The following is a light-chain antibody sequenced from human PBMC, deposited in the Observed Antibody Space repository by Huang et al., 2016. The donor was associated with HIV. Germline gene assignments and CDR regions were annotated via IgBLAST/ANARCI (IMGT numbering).Light chain of an antibody. CDR3: QQYYSTPLT. V-gene: IGKV1-NL1*01. Sequence: DIQMTQSPSSLSASVGDRVTITGRASQGIRNSLAGYQQKPGKAPKLLLFSASRLESGVPSRFSGSGSETDYTLTISSLQPTDFATYYCQQYYSTPLTFGGGTKVEIK. J-gene: IGKJ4*01. CDR1: QGIRNS. CDR2: SAS.